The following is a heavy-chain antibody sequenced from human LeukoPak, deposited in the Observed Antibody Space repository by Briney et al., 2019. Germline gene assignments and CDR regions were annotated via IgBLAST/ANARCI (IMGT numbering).Heavy chain of an antibody. J-gene: IGHJ4*02. Sequence: ASVKVSCKASGYTFTSYYMHWVRQAPGQGLEWMGIINPSGGSTSYAQKFQGRVTMTRDMSTSTVYMELSSLRSEDTAVYYCARVSYSSSPVSEPIFDYWGQGTLVTVSS. CDR1: GYTFTSYY. D-gene: IGHD6-13*01. CDR2: INPSGGST. CDR3: ARVSYSSSPVSEPIFDY. V-gene: IGHV1-46*01.